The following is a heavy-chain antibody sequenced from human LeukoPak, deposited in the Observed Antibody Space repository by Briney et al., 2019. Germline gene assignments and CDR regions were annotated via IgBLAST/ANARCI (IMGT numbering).Heavy chain of an antibody. Sequence: SETLSLTCTVSGGSVSSGIYYWSWIRQPPGKGLEWIGYIYYSVSTNYNPSLKSRVTISVDTSQNQFSLKLSSVTAADTAVYYCARDVPGYCSGGSCYDDAFDIWGQGTMVTVSS. D-gene: IGHD2-15*01. J-gene: IGHJ3*02. CDR3: ARDVPGYCSGGSCYDDAFDI. CDR2: IYYSVST. CDR1: GGSVSSGIYY. V-gene: IGHV4-61*01.